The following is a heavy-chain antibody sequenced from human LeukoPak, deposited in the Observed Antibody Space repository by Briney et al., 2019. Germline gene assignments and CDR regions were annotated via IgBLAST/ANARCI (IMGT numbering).Heavy chain of an antibody. D-gene: IGHD3-16*02. CDR3: ARAPNYDYVWGSYRHNWFDP. Sequence: SETLSLTCTVSGGSISSYYWSWIRQPAGKGLEWIGRIYTSGSTNYNPSLKSRVTISVDTSKNQFSLKLSSVTAADTAVYYCARAPNYDYVWGSYRHNWFDPWGQGTLVTVSS. CDR2: IYTSGST. CDR1: GGSISSYY. J-gene: IGHJ5*02. V-gene: IGHV4-4*07.